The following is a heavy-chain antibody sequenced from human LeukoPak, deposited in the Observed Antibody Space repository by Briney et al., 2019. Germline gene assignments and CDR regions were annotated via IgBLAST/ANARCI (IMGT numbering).Heavy chain of an antibody. V-gene: IGHV3-7*01. J-gene: IGHJ4*02. CDR3: ARYHWNDVAY. CDR1: GFTFSDYW. Sequence: PGGSLRLSCAASGFTFSDYWMNWVRQAPGKGLEWVANIKEDGSEKYYVDSVRGRFTISRDNAKNSLYLQMNSLRAEDSAVYYCARYHWNDVAYWGQGTLVTVSS. D-gene: IGHD1-1*01. CDR2: IKEDGSEK.